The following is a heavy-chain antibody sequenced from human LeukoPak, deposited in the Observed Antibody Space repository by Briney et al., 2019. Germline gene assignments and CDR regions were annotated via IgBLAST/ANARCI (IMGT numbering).Heavy chain of an antibody. V-gene: IGHV3-64D*06. CDR1: GFAFSNYA. CDR3: VRGTSTKYYYYGMDV. CDR2: INSNGGST. Sequence: GGSLRLSCSASGFAFSNYATHWVRQAPGKGLEYVAGINSNGGSTFYADSVKGRFTMSGDNSKNTLYLQMSSLRAEDTAVYYCVRGTSTKYYYYGMDVWGQGTTVTVSS. D-gene: IGHD2-2*01. J-gene: IGHJ6*02.